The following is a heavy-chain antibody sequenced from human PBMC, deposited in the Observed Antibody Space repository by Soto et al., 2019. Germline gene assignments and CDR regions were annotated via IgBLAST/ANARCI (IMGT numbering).Heavy chain of an antibody. CDR3: ARGAMIVAARGAFDI. CDR2: IYYSGST. CDR1: GGSISSGGYY. V-gene: IGHV4-31*01. J-gene: IGHJ3*02. D-gene: IGHD3-22*01. Sequence: QVQLQESGPGLVKPSQTLSLTCTVSGGSISSGGYYWSWIRQHPGKGLEWIGYIYYSGSTYYNPSLKSPVTIAVDTSKNQFSLKLSSVTAADTAVYYCARGAMIVAARGAFDIWGQGTMVTVSS.